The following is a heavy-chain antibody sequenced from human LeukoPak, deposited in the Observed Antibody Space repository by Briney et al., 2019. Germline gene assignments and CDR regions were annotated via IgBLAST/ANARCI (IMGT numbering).Heavy chain of an antibody. J-gene: IGHJ4*02. D-gene: IGHD3-22*01. CDR3: AKYYYERSGYYPCYDY. CDR1: GFTFSSYS. V-gene: IGHV3-21*01. Sequence: NTGGSLRLSCAASGFTFSSYSMNWVRQAPGKGLEWVSSISSSGSNIYYADSVKGRFTSSRDNAKNSLYLQMNSLRAEDTALYYCAKYYYERSGYYPCYDYWGQGTLVTVSS. CDR2: ISSSGSNI.